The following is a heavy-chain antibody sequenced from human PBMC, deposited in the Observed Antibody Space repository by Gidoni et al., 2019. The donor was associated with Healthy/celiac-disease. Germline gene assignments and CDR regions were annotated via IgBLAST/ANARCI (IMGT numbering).Heavy chain of an antibody. Sequence: VQLLESGGGLVKPGGALRLSCAASGFTFSSYAMRWVRQAPGKGLDWVSAISGRGGSTFYADAVKGRFTIARDNSKNTLYLQMNSLRAEDTAVYDCAKDLETYYDSSDFDYWGQGTMVTVSS. J-gene: IGHJ4*02. CDR1: GFTFSSYA. CDR2: ISGRGGST. D-gene: IGHD3-22*01. CDR3: AKDLETYYDSSDFDY. V-gene: IGHV3-23*01.